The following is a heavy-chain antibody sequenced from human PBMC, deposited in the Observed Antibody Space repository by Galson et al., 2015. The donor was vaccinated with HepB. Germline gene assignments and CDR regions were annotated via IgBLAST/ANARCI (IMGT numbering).Heavy chain of an antibody. CDR2: ISYDGSNK. CDR3: ASCIGGWLVPCLPDY. V-gene: IGHV3-30-3*01. Sequence: SLRLSCAASGFTFSSYAMHWVRQAPGKGLEWVAVISYDGSNKYYADSVKGRFTISRDNSKNTLYLQMNSLRAEDTAVYYCASCIGGWLVPCLPDYWGQGPLVPVSS. CDR1: GFTFSSYA. J-gene: IGHJ4*02. D-gene: IGHD6-19*01.